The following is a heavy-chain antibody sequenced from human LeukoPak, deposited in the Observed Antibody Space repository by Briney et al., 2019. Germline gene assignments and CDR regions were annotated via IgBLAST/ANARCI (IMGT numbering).Heavy chain of an antibody. CDR3: ARKIKDWNYGDYGMDV. J-gene: IGHJ6*02. V-gene: IGHV1-69*01. CDR2: IIPIFGTA. CDR1: GGTFSSYA. Sequence: GASVKVSCKASGGTFSSYAINWVRQAPGQGLEWMGGIIPIFGTANYAQKFQGRVTITADESTSTAYMELSSLRSEDTAVYYCARKIKDWNYGDYGMDVWGQGTTVTVSS. D-gene: IGHD1-7*01.